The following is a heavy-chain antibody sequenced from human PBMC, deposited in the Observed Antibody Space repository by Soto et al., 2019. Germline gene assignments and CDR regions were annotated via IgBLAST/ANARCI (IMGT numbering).Heavy chain of an antibody. J-gene: IGHJ4*02. CDR3: AKDPRYYSSSPTGYFDY. Sequence: GGSLRLSCAASGFTFSSYGMHWVRQAPGKGLEWVAVISYDGSNKYYADSVKGRFTISRDNSKNTLYLQMNSLRAEDTAVYYCAKDPRYYSSSPTGYFDYWGQGTLVTVSS. D-gene: IGHD6-6*01. CDR1: GFTFSSYG. CDR2: ISYDGSNK. V-gene: IGHV3-30*18.